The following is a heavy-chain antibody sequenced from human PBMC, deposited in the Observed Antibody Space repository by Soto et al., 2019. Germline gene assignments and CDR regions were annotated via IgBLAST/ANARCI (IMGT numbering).Heavy chain of an antibody. CDR3: AEGQHCWSTNCYFYFYGVEV. D-gene: IGHD2-2*01. CDR2: ISYDGSYK. J-gene: IGHJ6*02. Sequence: QVQLVESGGGVVQPGRSLRLSCAASGFTFSTYGMHWVRQAPGKGLEWVAVISYDGSYKYYADSVKGRLIISRDNSKNPLFLPMNRLRGGDSAVYYWAEGQHCWSTNCYFYFYGVEVWGPGAHVGVSS. V-gene: IGHV3-30*18. CDR1: GFTFSTYG.